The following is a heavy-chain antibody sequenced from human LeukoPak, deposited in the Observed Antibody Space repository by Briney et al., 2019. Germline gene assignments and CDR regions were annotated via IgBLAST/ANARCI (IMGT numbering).Heavy chain of an antibody. CDR2: TFYRSKWYY. Sequence: SQTLSLTCAISGDSVSSNSAAWNWIRQSPSRGLEWLGRTFYRSKWYYDYAVSVKSRINISPDTSKNQFSLQLSSVTPEDTAVYSCARAFRAISGRRKYDYWGQGILVNVSS. J-gene: IGHJ4*02. D-gene: IGHD3-3*01. CDR1: GDSVSSNSAA. CDR3: ARAFRAISGRRKYDY. V-gene: IGHV6-1*01.